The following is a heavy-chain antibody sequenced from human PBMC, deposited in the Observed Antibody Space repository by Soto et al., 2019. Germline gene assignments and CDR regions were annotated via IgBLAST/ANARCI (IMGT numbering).Heavy chain of an antibody. J-gene: IGHJ5*02. CDR2: IYHSGST. D-gene: IGHD3-16*01. V-gene: IGHV4-30-2*01. Sequence: QLQLQESGSGLVKPSQTLSLTCAVSGGSISSGGYSWSWIRQPPGKGLEWIGYIYHSGSTYYNPSPTRRVTLSVARSKCQVSLKLSSATAADTAVYYCARFAGGWFDPWGQGTLVTVSS. CDR3: ARFAGGWFDP. CDR1: GGSISSGGYS.